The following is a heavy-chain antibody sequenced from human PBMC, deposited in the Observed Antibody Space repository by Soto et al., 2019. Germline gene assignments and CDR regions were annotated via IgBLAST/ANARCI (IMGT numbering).Heavy chain of an antibody. Sequence: GASVKVSCKASGYTFTSYGISWVRQAPGQGLEWMGWISAYNGNTNYAQKLQGRVTMTTDTSTSTAYMELRSLRSDDTAVYYCARDLRGIACYYYYYDGMDVWGQGTTVTGSS. CDR3: ARDLRGIACYYYYYDGMDV. V-gene: IGHV1-18*01. CDR2: ISAYNGNT. CDR1: GYTFTSYG. D-gene: IGHD6-13*01. J-gene: IGHJ6*01.